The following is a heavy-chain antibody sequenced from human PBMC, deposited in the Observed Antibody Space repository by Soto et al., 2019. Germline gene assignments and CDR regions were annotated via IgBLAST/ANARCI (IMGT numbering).Heavy chain of an antibody. CDR1: GGTLSSYA. D-gene: IGHD6-6*01. Sequence: QVQLVQSGAEVKKPGSSVKVSCKAPGGTLSSYAISWVRQAPGQGLEWMGDVIPISETANYAQMFRGRVTITADAFTSTTYMELSSLRSEDTAVYYYALSSRSHGLDVWGQGTTVTLSS. CDR3: ALSSRSHGLDV. J-gene: IGHJ6*02. CDR2: VIPISETA. V-gene: IGHV1-69*01.